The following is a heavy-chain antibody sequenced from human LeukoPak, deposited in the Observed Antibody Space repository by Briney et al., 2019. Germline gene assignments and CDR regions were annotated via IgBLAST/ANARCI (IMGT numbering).Heavy chain of an antibody. D-gene: IGHD6-6*01. CDR1: GGSISSGGYS. CDR3: ARVYSSSSGIDY. J-gene: IGHJ4*02. V-gene: IGHV4-30-4*07. CDR2: IFYTGNT. Sequence: PSETLSLTCAISGGSISSGGYSWSWIRQPPGKGLEWIGYIFYTGNTYYNPSLKSRVTISVDTSKNQFSLKLTSVTAADTAVYYCARVYSSSSGIDYWGQGTLVTVSS.